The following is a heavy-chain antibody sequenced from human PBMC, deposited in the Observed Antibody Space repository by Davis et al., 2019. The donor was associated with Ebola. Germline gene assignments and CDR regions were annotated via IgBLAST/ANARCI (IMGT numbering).Heavy chain of an antibody. J-gene: IGHJ3*02. Sequence: GESLKISCKGSGYSFTNMWIGWVRQMPGKGLEWMGIISPGDSDTTYSPSFQGQVTISADRSISTAYLHWSSLKASDTAIYYCARQRGLGLPFGAFDIWGQGTMVTVSS. CDR3: ARQRGLGLPFGAFDI. D-gene: IGHD3/OR15-3a*01. CDR2: ISPGDSDT. CDR1: GYSFTNMW. V-gene: IGHV5-51*01.